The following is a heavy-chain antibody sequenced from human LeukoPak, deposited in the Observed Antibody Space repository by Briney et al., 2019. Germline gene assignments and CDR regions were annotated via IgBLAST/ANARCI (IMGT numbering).Heavy chain of an antibody. D-gene: IGHD1-26*01. J-gene: IGHJ6*03. V-gene: IGHV3-74*01. Sequence: GGSLRLSCAASGFTFSSYWMHWVRQAPGKGLVWVSGINSDGTSPIYADSVKGRFTISRDNAKNSLYLQMNSLRPEDTAVYYCARDPYSGNYGGYYYYYMDVWGKGTTVTISS. CDR3: ARDPYSGNYGGYYYYYMDV. CDR1: GFTFSSYW. CDR2: INSDGTSP.